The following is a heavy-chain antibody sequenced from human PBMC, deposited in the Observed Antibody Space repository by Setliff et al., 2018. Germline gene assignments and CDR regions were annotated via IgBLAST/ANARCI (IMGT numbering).Heavy chain of an antibody. CDR2: ITIYNGNT. CDR1: GFTFTTFY. Sequence: ASVKVSCKTSGFTFTTFYIHWVRQAPGQGLEWMGWITIYNGNTNYAQKFQDRVSMTTDASTGTAYMELSSLTSDDTAVYYCARAHLPGSGSYFGFDYWGQGTLVTVSS. D-gene: IGHD1-26*01. J-gene: IGHJ4*02. V-gene: IGHV1-18*04. CDR3: ARAHLPGSGSYFGFDY.